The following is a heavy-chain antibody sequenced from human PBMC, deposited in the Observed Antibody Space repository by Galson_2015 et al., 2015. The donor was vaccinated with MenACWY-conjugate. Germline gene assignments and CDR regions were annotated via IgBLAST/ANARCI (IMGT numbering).Heavy chain of an antibody. CDR3: ARDYARLEWLSAYYFDY. J-gene: IGHJ4*02. CDR2: ISISSSYI. CDR1: GFIFSSHT. D-gene: IGHD3-3*01. Sequence: SLRLSCAASGFIFSSHTMNWVRQAPGKGLEWVSSISISSSYIYYADSVKGRFTISRDNAKNSLYLRMNSLTAEDTAVYYCARDYARLEWLSAYYFDYWGQGTPVTVSS. V-gene: IGHV3-21*01.